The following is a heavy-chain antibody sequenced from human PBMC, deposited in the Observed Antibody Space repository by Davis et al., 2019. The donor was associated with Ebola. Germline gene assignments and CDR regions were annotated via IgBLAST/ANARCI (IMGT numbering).Heavy chain of an antibody. CDR3: ARTTSSIAVAGADY. CDR2: IYPGDSDT. V-gene: IGHV5-51*01. D-gene: IGHD6-19*01. J-gene: IGHJ4*02. Sequence: GESLKISCKTSGYSFTNYWIGWVRQLPGKGLEWMGIIYPGDSDTKYSPSFQGQVTISADKSLRTAYLQWTSLKASDTAMYYCARTTSSIAVAGADYWGQGTLVTVSS. CDR1: GYSFTNYW.